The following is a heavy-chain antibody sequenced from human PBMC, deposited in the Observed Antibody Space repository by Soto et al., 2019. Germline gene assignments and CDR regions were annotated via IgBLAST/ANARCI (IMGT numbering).Heavy chain of an antibody. D-gene: IGHD2-15*01. CDR3: ASNSQYASGGSCYAY. J-gene: IGHJ4*02. Sequence: QVQMVQSGAEVKKPGSSVKVSCKTSGGTFGRFSISWVRQAPGQGLEWMGGTIPILSVTNYAQKFQDRVTIIVDETTRTAYMELSSLRSDDTAIYYCASNSQYASGGSCYAYWGQGTLVTVSS. CDR2: TIPILSVT. V-gene: IGHV1-69*01. CDR1: GGTFGRFS.